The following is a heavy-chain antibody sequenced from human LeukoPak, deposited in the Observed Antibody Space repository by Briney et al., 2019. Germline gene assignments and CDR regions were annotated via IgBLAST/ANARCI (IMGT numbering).Heavy chain of an antibody. J-gene: IGHJ3*02. CDR2: ISSSGSTI. V-gene: IGHV3-11*04. CDR3: ARHVSGYYDAFDI. CDR1: GFTFSDYY. Sequence: GGSLRLSCAASGFTFSDYYMSWIRQAPGKGLEWLSYISSSGSTIYYADSVKGRFTISRDNGRNSLYLQMNSLRAEDTAVYYCARHVSGYYDAFDIWGQGTMVTVSS. D-gene: IGHD3-9*01.